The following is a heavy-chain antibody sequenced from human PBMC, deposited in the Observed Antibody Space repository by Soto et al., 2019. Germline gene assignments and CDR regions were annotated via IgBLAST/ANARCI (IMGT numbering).Heavy chain of an antibody. D-gene: IGHD2-2*01. Sequence: QVQLQESGPGLVKPSQTLSLTCTVSGGSISSGDYYWSWIRQPPGKGLEWIGYIYYSGSTYYNPSLXXRXTXXVDTAKNQFSLKLSSVTAADTAVYYCARDGGTIDYWGQGTLVTVSS. CDR1: GGSISSGDYY. CDR2: IYYSGST. CDR3: ARDGGTIDY. J-gene: IGHJ4*02. V-gene: IGHV4-30-4*01.